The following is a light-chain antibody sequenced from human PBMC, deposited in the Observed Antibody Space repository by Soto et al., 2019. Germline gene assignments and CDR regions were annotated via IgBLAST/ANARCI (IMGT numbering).Light chain of an antibody. CDR1: QSISSNF. J-gene: IGKJ1*01. V-gene: IGKV3-20*01. CDR2: GAS. CDR3: QQYVSWT. Sequence: EIVLTQSPGTLSVSPGERATLSCRASQSISSNFLAWYQQKPGQAPSLLIYGASSRATGIPVRFSGSGSGTDFTLTISTLEPEDSAIYYCQQYVSWTFGQGTKVEIK.